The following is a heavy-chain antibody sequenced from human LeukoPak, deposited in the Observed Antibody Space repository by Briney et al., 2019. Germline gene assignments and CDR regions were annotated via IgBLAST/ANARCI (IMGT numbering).Heavy chain of an antibody. Sequence: PGGSLRLSCAASGFTFSSFGMSWVRQAPGKGLEWVSDISGNGGSTYYADSVKGRFTISRDNSKNTLYLQMNSLRAEDTAVYYCAKEHGGSSWYEDAFDIWGQGTMVTVSS. CDR2: ISGNGGST. J-gene: IGHJ3*02. CDR1: GFTFSSFG. D-gene: IGHD6-13*01. V-gene: IGHV3-23*01. CDR3: AKEHGGSSWYEDAFDI.